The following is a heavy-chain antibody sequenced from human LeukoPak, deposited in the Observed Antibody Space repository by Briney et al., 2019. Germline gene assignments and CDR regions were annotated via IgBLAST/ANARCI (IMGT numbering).Heavy chain of an antibody. CDR3: ARSSGAYRSLDY. CDR2: IYYSGTT. V-gene: IGHV4-59*01. Sequence: SETLSLTCTVSGGSISSYYWSWIRQPPGKGLEWIGYIYYSGTTDYNPSLKSRVTISVDTSNNQFSLKVSSVTAADTAVYYCARSSGAYRSLDYWGQGTLVPVSS. D-gene: IGHD1-26*01. CDR1: GGSISSYY. J-gene: IGHJ4*02.